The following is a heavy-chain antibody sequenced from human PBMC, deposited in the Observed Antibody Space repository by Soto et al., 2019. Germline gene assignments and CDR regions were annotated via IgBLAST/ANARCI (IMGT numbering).Heavy chain of an antibody. J-gene: IGHJ4*02. V-gene: IGHV4-4*07. Sequence: SETLSLTCTVSGGSISSYYWSWIRQPAGKGMEWIGRIHTTDGTNYNPSLKSRVTMSIDTSNNQFSLKLSSLTAADTAVYYCARALSSAAGLYFDFWGQGTLVTVS. D-gene: IGHD6-13*01. CDR3: ARALSSAAGLYFDF. CDR2: IHTTDGT. CDR1: GGSISSYY.